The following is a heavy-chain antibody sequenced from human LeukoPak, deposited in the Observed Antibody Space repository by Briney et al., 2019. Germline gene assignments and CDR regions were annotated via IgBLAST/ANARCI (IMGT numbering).Heavy chain of an antibody. Sequence: GGSLRLSCAASGFTFSICGMNWVRQAPGKGLEWVSSITGSSTYIYYADSVKGRFTISRDNAKNSLYLQMNSLRAEDTAVYYCARGSEWSSGVSDYWGQGTLVTVSS. D-gene: IGHD3-3*01. J-gene: IGHJ4*02. CDR2: ITGSSTYI. CDR3: ARGSEWSSGVSDY. V-gene: IGHV3-21*01. CDR1: GFTFSICG.